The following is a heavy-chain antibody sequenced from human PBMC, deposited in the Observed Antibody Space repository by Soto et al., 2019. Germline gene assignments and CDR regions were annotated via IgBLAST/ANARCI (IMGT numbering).Heavy chain of an antibody. J-gene: IGHJ4*02. D-gene: IGHD5-18*01. Sequence: SETLSLTCTVSGGSISSASYYWSWIRQHPGKGLEWIGYISHSGSTYYTPSLKSRVIISADTSKNQFSVNLTSVTAADTAVYYCAREYTYGSNFFDCWGQGALVTVSS. CDR3: AREYTYGSNFFDC. CDR2: ISHSGST. V-gene: IGHV4-31*03. CDR1: GGSISSASYY.